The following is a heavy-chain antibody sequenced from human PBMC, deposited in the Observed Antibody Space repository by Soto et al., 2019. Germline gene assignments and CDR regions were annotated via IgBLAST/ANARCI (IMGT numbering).Heavy chain of an antibody. CDR1: GGSIRNFY. V-gene: IGHV4-59*08. D-gene: IGHD3-9*01. CDR3: ARTVLGPDLLADSFVDYYYYMDV. CDR2: VYYTGST. Sequence: SETLSLTCTVTGGSIRNFYWSWIRQPPGKGLEWIGYVYYTGSTSYNPSLKRRVTFSADSSRGQFSLRLNSVTAADTAVYYCARTVLGPDLLADSFVDYYYYMDVWGQGTTVTVSS. J-gene: IGHJ6*03.